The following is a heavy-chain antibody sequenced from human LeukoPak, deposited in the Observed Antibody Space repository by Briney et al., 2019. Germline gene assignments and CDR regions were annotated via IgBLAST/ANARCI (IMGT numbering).Heavy chain of an antibody. CDR2: ISGSGGST. Sequence: GGSLRLSCAASGFTFSSYSMNWVRQAPGKGLEWVSAISGSGGSTYYADSVKGRFTISRDNSKNTLYLQMNSLRAEDTAVYYCATDPRTIFGVVILYGMDVWGQGTTVTVSS. J-gene: IGHJ6*02. CDR3: ATDPRTIFGVVILYGMDV. CDR1: GFTFSSYS. D-gene: IGHD3-3*01. V-gene: IGHV3-23*01.